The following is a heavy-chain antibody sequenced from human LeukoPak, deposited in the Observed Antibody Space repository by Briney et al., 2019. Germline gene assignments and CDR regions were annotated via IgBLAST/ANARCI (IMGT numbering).Heavy chain of an antibody. CDR3: ARGLYYYDSSGDLGIFDY. CDR2: IIPILGIA. V-gene: IGHV1-69*04. CDR1: GGTFSSYA. Sequence: SVKVSCKASGGTFSSYAISWVRQAPRQGLEWMGRIIPILGIANYAQKFQGRVTIAADKSTSTAYMELSSLRSEDTAVYYCARGLYYYDSSGDLGIFDYWGQGTLVTVSS. J-gene: IGHJ4*02. D-gene: IGHD3-22*01.